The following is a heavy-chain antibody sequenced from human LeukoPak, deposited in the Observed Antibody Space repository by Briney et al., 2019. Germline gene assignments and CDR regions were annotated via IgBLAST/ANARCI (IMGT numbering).Heavy chain of an antibody. V-gene: IGHV1-69*04. CDR3: MYYYDSSPLAPFDY. J-gene: IGHJ4*02. D-gene: IGHD3-22*01. Sequence: VASVKVSCKASGGTFSSYAISWVRQAPGQGLEWMGRIIPILGIANYAQKFQGRVTITADKSTSTAYMELSSLRSEDTAVYYCMYYYDSSPLAPFDYWGEGTLVTVSS. CDR1: GGTFSSYA. CDR2: IIPILGIA.